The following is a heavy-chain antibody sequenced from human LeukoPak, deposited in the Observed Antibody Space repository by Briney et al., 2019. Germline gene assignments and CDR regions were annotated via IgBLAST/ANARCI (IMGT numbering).Heavy chain of an antibody. CDR3: ATDSEPEPGIVVVPAAN. V-gene: IGHV1-24*01. J-gene: IGHJ4*02. CDR2: FDPEDGET. Sequence: ASVKVSCKVSGYTLTELSMHWLRQAPGKGLEWMGGFDPEDGETIYAQKFQGRVTMTEDTSTDTAYMELSSLRSEDTAVYYCATDSEPEPGIVVVPAANWGQGTLVTVSS. CDR1: GYTLTELS. D-gene: IGHD2-2*01.